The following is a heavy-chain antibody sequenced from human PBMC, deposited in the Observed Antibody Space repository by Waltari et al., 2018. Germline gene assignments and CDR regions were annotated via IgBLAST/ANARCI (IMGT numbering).Heavy chain of an antibody. CDR3: ARESPTVGALDS. J-gene: IGHJ4*02. Sequence: QMHLQESGPGLVKPSQTLSLTCTVSNGSTSSGGYLWTWIRQRPGQGLEWIGYSYYSGSTRYNPSLKSRVTISRDRSKSQFSLELTSVSAADTAVYFCARESPTVGALDSWGQGTLVTVSP. V-gene: IGHV4-31*03. CDR2: SYYSGST. CDR1: NGSTSSGGYL.